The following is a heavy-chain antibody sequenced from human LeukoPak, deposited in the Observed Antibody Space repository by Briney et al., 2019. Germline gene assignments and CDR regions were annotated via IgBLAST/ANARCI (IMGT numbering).Heavy chain of an antibody. D-gene: IGHD4-17*01. V-gene: IGHV1-69*13. CDR2: IIPIFGSS. CDR1: GGTFSSSA. J-gene: IGHJ3*02. CDR3: ASVTTVTTKGHGAFGI. Sequence: SVKVSCKASGGTFSSSAISWVRQAPGQGLEWLGGIIPIFGSSNYAQNFQDRVTITADESTSTAYMELSSLRSEDTAVYYCASVTTVTTKGHGAFGIWGQGTMVTVSS.